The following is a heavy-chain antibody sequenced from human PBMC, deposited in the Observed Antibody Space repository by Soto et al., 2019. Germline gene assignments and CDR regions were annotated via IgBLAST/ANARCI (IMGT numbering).Heavy chain of an antibody. CDR3: AKDAPXTTTVTTEYYYYYYMDV. CDR2: ISGSGGST. D-gene: IGHD4-17*01. J-gene: IGHJ6*03. V-gene: IGHV3-23*01. CDR1: GFTFSSYA. Sequence: GGSLRLSCAASGFTFSSYAMSWVRQAPGKGLEWVSAISGSGGSTYYADSVKGRFTISRDNSKNTLYLQMNSLRAEDTAVXYCAKDAPXTTTVTTEYYYYYYMDVWGKGTTVTVSS.